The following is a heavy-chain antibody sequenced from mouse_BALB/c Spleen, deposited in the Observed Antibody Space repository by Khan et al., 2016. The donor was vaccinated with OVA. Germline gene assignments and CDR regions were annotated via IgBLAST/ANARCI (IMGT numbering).Heavy chain of an antibody. J-gene: IGHJ3*01. D-gene: IGHD1-3*01. CDR3: VRVSGSSRFAY. Sequence: QVQLQQSGAELVRPGVSVKISCKGSGYTFTDFAMHWVKQSHAKSLEWIGVISTYYGDATYNQKFKGKATMTVDKSSSTAHMELARVTSEESAIYSCVRVSGSSRFAYWGQGTLVTVSA. V-gene: IGHV1S137*01. CDR2: ISTYYGDA. CDR1: GYTFTDFA.